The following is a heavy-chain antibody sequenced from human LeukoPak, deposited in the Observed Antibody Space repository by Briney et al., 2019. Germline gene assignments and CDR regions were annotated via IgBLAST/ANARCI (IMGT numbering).Heavy chain of an antibody. D-gene: IGHD6-6*01. V-gene: IGHV3-7*03. CDR3: ARVRSNAFDI. Sequence: GRSLRLSCAASGFTFSSYWMTWVRQAPGKGLEWVANIKQDGSEKCYVDSVKGRFTISRDNANNSLFLQMNSLRAEDTAVYFCARVRSNAFDIWGQGTMVTVSS. CDR1: GFTFSSYW. J-gene: IGHJ3*02. CDR2: IKQDGSEK.